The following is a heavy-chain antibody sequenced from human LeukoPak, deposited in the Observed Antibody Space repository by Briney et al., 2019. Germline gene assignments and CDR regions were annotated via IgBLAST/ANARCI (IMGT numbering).Heavy chain of an antibody. CDR1: GGSISSGGYY. CDR2: IYYSGST. V-gene: IGHV4-31*03. CDR3: ARDSFGGSPFDP. J-gene: IGHJ5*02. Sequence: SETLSLTCTVSGGSISSGGYYWNWIRQHPGKGLEWIGYIYYSGSTYYNPSLKSRVTISVDTSKNQFSLKLSSVTAADTAVYYCARDSFGGSPFDPWGQGTLVTVSS. D-gene: IGHD2-15*01.